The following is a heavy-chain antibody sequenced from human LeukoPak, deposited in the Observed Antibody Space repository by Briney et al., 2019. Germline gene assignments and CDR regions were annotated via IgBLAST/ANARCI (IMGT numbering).Heavy chain of an antibody. CDR3: ATTSIGATSHFDY. CDR1: GFTFSDYY. V-gene: IGHV3-11*01. CDR2: ISSSGSTI. Sequence: PGGSLRLSCAASGFTFSDYYMSWIRQAPGKGLEWVPYISSSGSTIYYADSVKGRFTISRDNAKNSLYLQMNSLRAEDTAVYYCATTSIGATSHFDYWGQGTLVTVSS. J-gene: IGHJ4*02. D-gene: IGHD1-26*01.